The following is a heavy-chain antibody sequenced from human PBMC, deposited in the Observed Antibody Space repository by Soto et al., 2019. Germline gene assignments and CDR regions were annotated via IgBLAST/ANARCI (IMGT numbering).Heavy chain of an antibody. CDR1: GYPFPSYD. Sequence: ASVKVSCKAYGYPFPSYDINWVRQATGQGLEWMGWMNPNSGNTGYAQKFQGRVTMTRNTSISTAYMELSILRSEDTAVYYCARGGVGSSGWNGIGNWFDPWGQGVLVTVSS. J-gene: IGHJ5*02. D-gene: IGHD6-19*01. CDR2: MNPNSGNT. V-gene: IGHV1-8*01. CDR3: ARGGVGSSGWNGIGNWFDP.